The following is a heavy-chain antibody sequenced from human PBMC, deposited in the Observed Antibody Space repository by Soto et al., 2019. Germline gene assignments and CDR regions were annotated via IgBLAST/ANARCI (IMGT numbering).Heavy chain of an antibody. CDR3: ARVGGGATTVNWFDP. D-gene: IGHD1-1*01. V-gene: IGHV4-61*01. CDR2: IYYSGST. Sequence: PSETLSLTCTVSGGSVSSGSYYWSWIRQPPGKGLEWIGYIYYSGSTNYNPSLMSRVTISVDMPKNQFSLKLSSVTAADTAVYYCARVGGGATTVNWFDPWGQGTLVTVSS. J-gene: IGHJ5*02. CDR1: GGSVSSGSYY.